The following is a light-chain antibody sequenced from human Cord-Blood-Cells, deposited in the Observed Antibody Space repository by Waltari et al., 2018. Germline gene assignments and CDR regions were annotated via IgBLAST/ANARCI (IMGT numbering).Light chain of an antibody. CDR2: EVS. CDR1: RSDVGVYNY. CDR3: SSYTSSSTLV. J-gene: IGLJ1*01. Sequence: QSALTQPASVSGSPGQSITISCTGTRSDVGVYNYVSWYQQPPGKAPKLMIYEVSNRPSGVSNRFSGSKSGNTASLTISGLQAEDEADYYCSSYTSSSTLVFGTGTKVTVL. V-gene: IGLV2-14*01.